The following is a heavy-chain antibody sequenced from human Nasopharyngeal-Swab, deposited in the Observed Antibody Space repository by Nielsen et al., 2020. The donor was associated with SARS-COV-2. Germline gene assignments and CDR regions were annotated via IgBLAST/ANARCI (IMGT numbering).Heavy chain of an antibody. CDR1: GGSFSGYY. Sequence: SETLSLTCAVYGGSFSGYYWSWIRQPPGKGLEWIGEINHSGSTNYNPSLKSRVTISVDTSKNQLSLKLSSVTAAGTAVYYCARSPRGGFDPWGQGTLVTVSS. D-gene: IGHD3-10*01. V-gene: IGHV4-34*01. J-gene: IGHJ5*02. CDR2: INHSGST. CDR3: ARSPRGGFDP.